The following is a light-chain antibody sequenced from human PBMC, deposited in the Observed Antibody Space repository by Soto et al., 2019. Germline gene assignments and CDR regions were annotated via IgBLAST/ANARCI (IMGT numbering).Light chain of an antibody. J-gene: IGLJ3*02. CDR1: SCNIGAGYD. V-gene: IGLV1-40*01. Sequence: QSVLTQPSSVSGAPGQRVTISCTGSSCNIGAGYDVHWYQQLPGTAPKLLIYGNSNRPSGVPDRFSGSKSGTSASLAITGLQAEDEADYYCESYDSSLRVVFGGGTKLTVL. CDR3: ESYDSSLRVV. CDR2: GNS.